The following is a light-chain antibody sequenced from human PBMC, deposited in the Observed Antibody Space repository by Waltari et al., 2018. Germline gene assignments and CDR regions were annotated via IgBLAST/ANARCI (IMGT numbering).Light chain of an antibody. V-gene: IGKV3-15*01. CDR2: VAA. CDR1: KSIGNY. Sequence: ETIMTQPPAILSASPGETATLSCRASKSIGNYLAWYQQTPGQAPRLRIYVAASRGTGIPARFFGAGAGTDFTLTISSLQSEDFAVYYCQQYNEWPYTFGQGTKVDLK. CDR3: QQYNEWPYT. J-gene: IGKJ2*01.